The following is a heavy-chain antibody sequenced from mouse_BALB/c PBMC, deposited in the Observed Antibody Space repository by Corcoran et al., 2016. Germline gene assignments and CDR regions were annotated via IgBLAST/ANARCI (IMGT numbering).Heavy chain of an antibody. V-gene: IGHV8-12*01. CDR3: ARSGFYAMDY. CDR2: IYWDDDK. J-gene: IGHJ4*01. Sequence: QVTLKESGPGILQPSQTLSLTCSFSGFSLSTSGMGVSWIRQPSGKGLEWLAHIYWDDDKRYNPSLKSRLTISKDTSSNQVFLKITSVDTADTATYYCARSGFYAMDYWGQGTSVTVSS. CDR1: GFSLSTSGMG.